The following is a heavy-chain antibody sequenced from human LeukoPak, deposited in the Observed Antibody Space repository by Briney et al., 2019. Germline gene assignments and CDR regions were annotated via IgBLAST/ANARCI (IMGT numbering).Heavy chain of an antibody. J-gene: IGHJ4*02. D-gene: IGHD6-19*01. CDR1: GGSISSSSYY. CDR2: IYYSGST. V-gene: IGHV4-39*07. CDR3: ARYLQWLVQN. Sequence: PSETLSLTCTVSGGSISSSSYYWGWIRQPPGKGLEWIGSIYYSGSTYYHPSLKSRVTISVDTSKNQFSLKLSSVTAADTAVYYCARYLQWLVQNWGQGTLVTVSS.